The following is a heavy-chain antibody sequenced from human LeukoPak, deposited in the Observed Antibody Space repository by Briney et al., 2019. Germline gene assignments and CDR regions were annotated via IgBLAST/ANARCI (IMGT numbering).Heavy chain of an antibody. J-gene: IGHJ6*03. Sequence: PGGPLRLSCAASGFAFSNYWLHWVRQAPGKGLEWVARINTHGSSTNYADSVKGRFTISRDNAKNTLYLQMTSLSAEDTAVYYALAGYYYYYMDVGGKGTTVTVSS. CDR1: GFAFSNYW. CDR3: LAGYYYYYMDV. CDR2: INTHGSST. V-gene: IGHV3-74*01. D-gene: IGHD3-16*01.